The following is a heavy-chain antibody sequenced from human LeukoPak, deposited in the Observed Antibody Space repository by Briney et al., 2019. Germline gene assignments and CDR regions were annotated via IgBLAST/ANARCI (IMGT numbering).Heavy chain of an antibody. J-gene: IGHJ4*02. D-gene: IGHD5-18*01. V-gene: IGHV3-7*01. Sequence: GGSLRLSCAAARFSISGYWMNWVRQAPGKGLEWVANIKKDGSEEYYVDSVKGRFTISRDNAKNSLYLEMNSLRAEDTAVYYCARDPSRGYTYGYGDLWGQGTLVTVPS. CDR1: RFSISGYW. CDR3: ARDPSRGYTYGYGDL. CDR2: IKKDGSEE.